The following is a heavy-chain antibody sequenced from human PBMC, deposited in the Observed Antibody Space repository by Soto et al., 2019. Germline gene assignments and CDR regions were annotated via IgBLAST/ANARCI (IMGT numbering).Heavy chain of an antibody. CDR3: ARRRGFPYYYGMDV. J-gene: IGHJ6*02. CDR1: GGSISSGGYS. D-gene: IGHD5-12*01. CDR2: IYHSGST. V-gene: IGHV4-30-2*01. Sequence: QLQLQESGSGLVKPSQTLSLTCAVSGGSISSGGYSWSWIRQPPGKGLEWIGYIYHSGSTYYNPSLKSRFTMSVDRSKNQFSLKLSSVTAADTAVYYCARRRGFPYYYGMDVWGQGTTVTVSS.